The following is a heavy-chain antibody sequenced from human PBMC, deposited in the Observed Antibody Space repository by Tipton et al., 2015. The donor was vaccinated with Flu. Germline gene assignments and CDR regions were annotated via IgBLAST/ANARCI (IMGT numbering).Heavy chain of an antibody. CDR3: ARGSGSGTYVIFDY. CDR2: IYSSGST. CDR1: GGSISNYY. V-gene: IGHV4-59*12. Sequence: TLSLTCTVSGGSISNYYWSWIRQPPGKGLEWIGYIYSSGSTNYSPSLKSRVTISVDTSKNQFSLKLYSVTAADTAVYYCARGSGSGTYVIFDYWGQGTLVTVSS. D-gene: IGHD3-10*01. J-gene: IGHJ4*02.